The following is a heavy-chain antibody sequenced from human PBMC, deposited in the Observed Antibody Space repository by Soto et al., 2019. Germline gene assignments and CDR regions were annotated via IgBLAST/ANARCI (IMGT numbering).Heavy chain of an antibody. CDR1: GGSISSGGFS. J-gene: IGHJ6*02. Sequence: QLQLQESGSGLVKPSQTLSLTCAVSGGSISSGGFSWTWIQQPPGKGLEWIGYIYHSGNTYYNPSLKSRVTISVDRSKNQFSLKLSSVTAADTAVYYCARGPYGSGHYQYYYGMDVWGQGTTVTVSS. CDR3: ARGPYGSGHYQYYYGMDV. V-gene: IGHV4-30-2*01. CDR2: IYHSGNT. D-gene: IGHD3-10*01.